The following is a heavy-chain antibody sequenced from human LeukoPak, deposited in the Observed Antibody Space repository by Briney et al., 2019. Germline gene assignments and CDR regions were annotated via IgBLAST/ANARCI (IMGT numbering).Heavy chain of an antibody. CDR3: ARDAGDYYGSGTWGY. V-gene: IGHV4-38-2*02. CDR1: GYSISSGYY. CDR2: IYHSGST. Sequence: SETLSLTCTVSGYSISSGYYWGWIRQPPGKGLEWIGSIYHSGSTYYNPSLKGRVTISVDTSKNQFSLKLSSVTAADTAVYYCARDAGDYYGSGTWGYWGQGTLVTVSS. D-gene: IGHD3-10*01. J-gene: IGHJ4*02.